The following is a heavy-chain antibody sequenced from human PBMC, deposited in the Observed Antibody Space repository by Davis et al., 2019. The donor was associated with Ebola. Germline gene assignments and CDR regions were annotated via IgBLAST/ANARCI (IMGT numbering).Heavy chain of an antibody. Sequence: PGGSLRLSCAASGFTFSSYSMNWVRQAPGKGLEWVSSISSSSSYIYYADSVKGRFTISRDNAKNSLYLQMNSLRAEDTAVYYCARLMAGTISSSGDYWGQGTLVTVSS. CDR2: ISSSSSYI. V-gene: IGHV3-21*01. CDR3: ARLMAGTISSSGDY. J-gene: IGHJ4*02. D-gene: IGHD6-19*01. CDR1: GFTFSSYS.